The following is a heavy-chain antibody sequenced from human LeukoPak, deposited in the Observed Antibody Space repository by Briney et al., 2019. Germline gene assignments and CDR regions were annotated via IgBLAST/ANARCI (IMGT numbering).Heavy chain of an antibody. CDR3: AKGCSDSCYSAGCY. D-gene: IGHD2-15*01. CDR1: GFTFSNYA. CDR2: ISGSGGST. V-gene: IGHV3-23*01. Sequence: PGGSLRLSCAASGFTFSNYAMNWVRQAPGKGLEWVSVISGSGGSTYYADSVKGRFTISRDNSKNTLYLQMNSLRAEGTAVYYCAKGCSDSCYSAGCYWGQGTLVTVSS. J-gene: IGHJ4*02.